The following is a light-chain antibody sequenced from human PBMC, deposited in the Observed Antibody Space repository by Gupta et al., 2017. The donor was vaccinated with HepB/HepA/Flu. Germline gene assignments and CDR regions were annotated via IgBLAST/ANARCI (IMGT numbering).Light chain of an antibody. CDR3: QHSYATPRS. J-gene: IGKJ3*01. Sequence: HMAQAPSSLSASLGGRVTITCRASQRIGNYLNWYQQKLGKAPKLLIYLTSNLQSGVPSRFSGSGSGTAFTLTISKLQPQEFATYYCQHSYATPRSFGHGTKVEVK. CDR2: LTS. V-gene: IGKV1-39*01. CDR1: QRIGNY.